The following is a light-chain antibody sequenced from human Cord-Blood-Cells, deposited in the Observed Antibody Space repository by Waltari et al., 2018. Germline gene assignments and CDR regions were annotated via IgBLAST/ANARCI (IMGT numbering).Light chain of an antibody. CDR1: SSDVGGYTY. J-gene: IGLJ1*01. CDR3: SSYTSSSTLV. Sequence: QSALTQPASVSGSPGPSITISCTGTSSDVGGYTYVSWNQQHPGKAPKRMIYDVRNRPAAVSNRLSGSKAGKTASLTISGLKAEDEADYYGSSYTSSSTLVFGTGTKVTVL. CDR2: DVR. V-gene: IGLV2-14*01.